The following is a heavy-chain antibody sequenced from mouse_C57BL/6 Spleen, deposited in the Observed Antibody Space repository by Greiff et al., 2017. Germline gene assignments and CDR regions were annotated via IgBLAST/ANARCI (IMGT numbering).Heavy chain of an antibody. D-gene: IGHD1-1*01. Sequence: VQLKQSGPELVKPVASVKISCKASGYSFTDYNMNWVKQSNGKSLEWLGVITPNSGTTSYNQKFKGKATLTVDQSSSTAYMQLNSLTSEDSAVYYCAQSGGGSSTFDYGGQGTTLTVSS. CDR3: AQSGGGSSTFDY. CDR1: GYSFTDYN. V-gene: IGHV1-39*01. CDR2: ITPNSGTT. J-gene: IGHJ2*01.